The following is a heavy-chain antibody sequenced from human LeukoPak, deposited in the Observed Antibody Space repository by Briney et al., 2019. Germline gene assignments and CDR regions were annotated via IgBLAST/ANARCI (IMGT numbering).Heavy chain of an antibody. CDR3: ARGRWHYDSSGYYPNAFDP. Sequence: ASVKVSCKASGGTFSSYAISWVRQAPGQGLEWMGRILPILGIANYAQKFQGRVTITADKSTSTAYMELSSLRSEDTAVYYCARGRWHYDSSGYYPNAFDPWGQGTLVTVSS. J-gene: IGHJ5*02. D-gene: IGHD3-22*01. CDR1: GGTFSSYA. CDR2: ILPILGIA. V-gene: IGHV1-69*04.